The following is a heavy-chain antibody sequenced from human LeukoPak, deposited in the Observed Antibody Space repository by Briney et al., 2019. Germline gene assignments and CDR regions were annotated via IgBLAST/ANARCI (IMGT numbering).Heavy chain of an antibody. Sequence: ASVKVSCKASGYNFASHGISWLRQAPGQGLEWMGWISAYNGNTNYAQKLQGRVTMTTDTSTSTAYMELRSLRSDDTAVYYCARAPYSSSWYLAGGYYYYYMDVWGKGTTVTVSS. V-gene: IGHV1-18*01. CDR1: GYNFASHG. CDR3: ARAPYSSSWYLAGGYYYYYMDV. D-gene: IGHD6-13*01. CDR2: ISAYNGNT. J-gene: IGHJ6*03.